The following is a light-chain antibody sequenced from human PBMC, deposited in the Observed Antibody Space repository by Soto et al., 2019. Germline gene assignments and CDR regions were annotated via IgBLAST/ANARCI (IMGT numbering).Light chain of an antibody. CDR2: DVS. J-gene: IGLJ1*01. CDR1: SSDVGGYNY. CDR3: SSYTTSNTRQIV. V-gene: IGLV2-14*01. Sequence: QSVLTQPASVSGSPGQSITISYTGTSSDVGGYNYVPWYQQHPGKAPKFMIYDVSNRPSGVSNRFSGSKPGNTASLTISGLQAEDEADYYCSSYTTSNTRQIVFGTGTKVTVL.